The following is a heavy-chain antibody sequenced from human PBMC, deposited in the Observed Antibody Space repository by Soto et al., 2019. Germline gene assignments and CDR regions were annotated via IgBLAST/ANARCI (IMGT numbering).Heavy chain of an antibody. V-gene: IGHV1-8*01. CDR2: MNPNSGNT. CDR1: ISNFNKYV. J-gene: IGHJ4*01. D-gene: IGHD2-21*02. CDR3: ALGCAGHSDSKLPAH. Sequence: APVKLFWNTSISNFNKYVFNWLRRAPVQVLEWIGWMNPNSGNTGFAQNFQGRVSMNRDTSTGKGFMELSSLKSEDTAVYHCALGCAGHSDSKLPAHWGPRTLVTLAS.